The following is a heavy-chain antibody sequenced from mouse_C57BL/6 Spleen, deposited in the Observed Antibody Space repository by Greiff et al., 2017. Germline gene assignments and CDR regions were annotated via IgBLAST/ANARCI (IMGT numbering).Heavy chain of an antibody. CDR3: ARLEVPYSTGYGEFAD. D-gene: IGHD3-2*02. V-gene: IGHV1-62-2*01. CDR2: FYPGSGSI. CDR1: GYTFTEYT. J-gene: IGHJ3*01. Sequence: LVESGAELVKPGASVKLSCKASGYTFTEYTIHWVKQRSGQGLEWIGWFYPGSGSIKYNEKFKDKATLTADKSSSTVYMELSRLTSDDSAVYFGARLEVPYSTGYGEFADWGQGTPVTVSA.